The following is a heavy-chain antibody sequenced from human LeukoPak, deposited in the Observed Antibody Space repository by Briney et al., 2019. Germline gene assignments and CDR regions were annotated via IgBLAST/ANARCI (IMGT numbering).Heavy chain of an antibody. CDR2: ISNSGTYI. J-gene: IGHJ4*02. CDR1: GFTFSSYS. V-gene: IGHV3-21*01. D-gene: IGHD2-15*01. CDR3: ARGGYCSGGGCYRLDY. Sequence: GGSLRLSCAASGFTFSSYSMNWVRQAPGKGLEWVSSISNSGTYIYYADSVKGRFTISRDNAKNSLYLQMNSLRAEDTAVYYCARGGYCSGGGCYRLDYWGQGTLVTVSS.